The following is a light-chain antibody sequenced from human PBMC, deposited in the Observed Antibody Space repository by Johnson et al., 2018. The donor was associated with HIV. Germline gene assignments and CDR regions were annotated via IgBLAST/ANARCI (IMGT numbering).Light chain of an antibody. Sequence: QSVLTQPPSVSAAPGQKVTISCSGSSSNIGNNYVSWYQQLPGTAPKLLLYDNNKRPSGTPDRFSGSKSGTSATLGITGLQTGDAPDYYCGTWDGSLRGYVFGTGTKVTVL. J-gene: IGLJ1*01. CDR2: DNN. V-gene: IGLV1-51*01. CDR3: GTWDGSLRGYV. CDR1: SSNIGNNY.